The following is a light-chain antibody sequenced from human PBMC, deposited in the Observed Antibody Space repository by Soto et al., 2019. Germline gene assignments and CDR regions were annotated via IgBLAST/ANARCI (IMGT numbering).Light chain of an antibody. CDR1: SSNIGAGYD. V-gene: IGLV1-51*01. J-gene: IGLJ2*01. CDR2: DTY. CDR3: ATWDSKLNALV. Sequence: QSVLTQPPSVSGAPGQRVTISCTGSSSNIGAGYDVHWYQQLPGTAPKLLIFDTYQRPSGIPDRFFGSKSGTSATLGITGPQAGDEAVYYCATWDSKLNALVLGGGTKLTVL.